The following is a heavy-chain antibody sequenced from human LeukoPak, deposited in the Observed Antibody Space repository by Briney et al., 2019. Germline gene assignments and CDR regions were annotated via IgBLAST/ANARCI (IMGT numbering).Heavy chain of an antibody. V-gene: IGHV4-34*01. CDR2: INHSGST. Sequence: SETLSLTCAVYGGWFSGYYWSWIRQLPGKGLEWIGEINHSGSTNYNPSLKSRVTISVDTSKNQFSLKLSSVTAADTAVYYCARGGPTVTIDYWGQGTLVTVSS. CDR3: ARGGPTVTIDY. D-gene: IGHD4-11*01. J-gene: IGHJ4*02. CDR1: GGWFSGYY.